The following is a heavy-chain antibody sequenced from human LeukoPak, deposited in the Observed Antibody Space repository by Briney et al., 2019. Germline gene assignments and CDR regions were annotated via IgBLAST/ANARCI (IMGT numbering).Heavy chain of an antibody. CDR2: IYYSGST. CDR1: GGSISSYY. CDR3: ARQGYDFWSAPMRGWFDP. J-gene: IGHJ5*02. Sequence: SETLSPTCTVSGGSISSYYWSWIRQPPGKGLEWIGYIYYSGSTNYNPSLKSRVTISVDTSKNQFSLKLSSVTAADTAVYYCARQGYDFWSAPMRGWFDPWGQGTLVTVSS. V-gene: IGHV4-59*08. D-gene: IGHD3-3*01.